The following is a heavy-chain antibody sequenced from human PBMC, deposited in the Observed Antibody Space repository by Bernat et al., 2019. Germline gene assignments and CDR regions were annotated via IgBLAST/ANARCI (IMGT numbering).Heavy chain of an antibody. Sequence: EVQLVESGGGLVQPGGSLRLSCTASGFTFRTYVMSWVRQAPGKGLEWVSAISGGGVDTYYADSVKGRFTISRDNSKNTLYVQLNSLRAEDTAVYYCGVHYYGLGSYNAFDFWGQGTLVPVSS. CDR1: GFTFRTYV. J-gene: IGHJ3*01. CDR2: ISGGGVDT. CDR3: GVHYYGLGSYNAFDF. V-gene: IGHV3-23*04. D-gene: IGHD3-10*01.